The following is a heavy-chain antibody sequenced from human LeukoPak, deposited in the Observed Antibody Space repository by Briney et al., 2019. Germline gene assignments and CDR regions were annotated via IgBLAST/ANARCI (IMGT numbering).Heavy chain of an antibody. CDR3: ARMYSSNRYDY. CDR1: GYNFTNYY. CDR2: INPNTGAT. V-gene: IGHV1-2*02. D-gene: IGHD2-2*01. Sequence: ASVKVSRKAFGYNFTNYYIHWVRQAPGQGLEWMGWINPNTGATRFAQKFEGRVTLTRDTSISTVYMELSRLKSDDRAVYYCARMYSSNRYDYWGQGTLVTVSS. J-gene: IGHJ4*02.